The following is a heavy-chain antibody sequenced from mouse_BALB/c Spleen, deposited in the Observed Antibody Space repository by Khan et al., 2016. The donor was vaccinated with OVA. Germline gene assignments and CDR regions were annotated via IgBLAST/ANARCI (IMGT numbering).Heavy chain of an antibody. D-gene: IGHD2-10*02. CDR1: GFNIKDTY. Sequence: VQLQQPGAELVKPGASVKLSCTASGFNIKDTYLHWVKQRPEQGLEWIGRIAPANGNTQYDPKFQGKATITSDTSSNTSYLQLHSLTSEDTAVYYCARPSYDPRDFEVWGAGTTVTVSS. CDR3: ARPSYDPRDFEV. CDR2: IAPANGNT. J-gene: IGHJ1*01. V-gene: IGHV14-3*02.